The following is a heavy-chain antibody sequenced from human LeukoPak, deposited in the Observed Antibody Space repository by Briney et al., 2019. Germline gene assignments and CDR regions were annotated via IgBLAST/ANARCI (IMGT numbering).Heavy chain of an antibody. D-gene: IGHD6-13*01. CDR1: GFSFSNHW. Sequence: GGSLRLSCAASGFSFSNHWMHWVRQVPGKGLVWVPRINSDGSSTTYADSVKGRFTISRDNAKNTLYLQMNSLRDEDTAVYYCTRDVSQSSSWYGKFDYWGQGTQVTVSS. CDR3: TRDVSQSSSWYGKFDY. CDR2: INSDGSST. J-gene: IGHJ4*02. V-gene: IGHV3-74*03.